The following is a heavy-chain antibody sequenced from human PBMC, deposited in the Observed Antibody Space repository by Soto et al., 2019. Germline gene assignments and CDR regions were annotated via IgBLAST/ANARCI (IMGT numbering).Heavy chain of an antibody. J-gene: IGHJ4*02. CDR3: ARDRNTEYSSSSVRPYYFDY. Sequence: PSQTLSLTCAISGDSVSSNSAAWNWIRQSPSRGLEWLGRTYYRSKWYNDYAVSVKSRITINPDTSKNQFSLQLNSVTPEDTAVYYCARDRNTEYSSSSVRPYYFDYWGQGTLVTVSS. V-gene: IGHV6-1*01. CDR1: GDSVSSNSAA. CDR2: TYYRSKWYN. D-gene: IGHD6-6*01.